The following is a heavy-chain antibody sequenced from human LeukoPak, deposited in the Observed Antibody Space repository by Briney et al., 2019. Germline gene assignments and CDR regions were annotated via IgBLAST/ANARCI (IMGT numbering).Heavy chain of an antibody. D-gene: IGHD6-19*01. J-gene: IGHJ5*02. V-gene: IGHV3-9*01. CDR3: AKDLYSSGWGNWFDP. CDR1: GFTFDDYA. Sequence: GRSLRLSCAASGFTFDDYAMHWVRQAPGKGLEWVSGISWNSGSIGYADSVKGRFTISRDNAKNSLYLQMNSLRAEDTALYYCAKDLYSSGWGNWFDPWGQGTLVTVSS. CDR2: ISWNSGSI.